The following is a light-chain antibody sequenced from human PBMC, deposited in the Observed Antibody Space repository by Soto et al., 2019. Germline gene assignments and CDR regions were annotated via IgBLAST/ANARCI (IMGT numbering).Light chain of an antibody. J-gene: IGLJ2*01. CDR3: EAWDDSLYGAV. CDR1: SSNIGANP. Sequence: QLVLTQPPSASGTPGQRVTISCSGSSSNIGANPINWYQQLPGTAPKLLIYNNDQRPSGVPDRFSASKSGTSASLAISGLQSEDEADYYCEAWDDSLYGAVLGGGTNLTVL. V-gene: IGLV1-44*01. CDR2: NND.